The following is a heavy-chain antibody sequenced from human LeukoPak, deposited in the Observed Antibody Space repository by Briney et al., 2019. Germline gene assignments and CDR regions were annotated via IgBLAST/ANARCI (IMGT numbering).Heavy chain of an antibody. D-gene: IGHD3-3*01. J-gene: IGHJ3*02. V-gene: IGHV4-39*07. Sequence: SETLSLTCTVSGGSISSSSYYWGWIRQPPGKGLEWIGSIYYSGSTYYNPSLKSRVTISVDTSKNQFSLKLSSVTAADTAVYYCARDGKVGPYYDFWSGYSREAFDIWGQGTMVTVSS. CDR1: GGSISSSSYY. CDR2: IYYSGST. CDR3: ARDGKVGPYYDFWSGYSREAFDI.